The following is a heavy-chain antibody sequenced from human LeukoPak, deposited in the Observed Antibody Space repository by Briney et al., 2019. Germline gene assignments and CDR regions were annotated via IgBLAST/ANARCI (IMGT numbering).Heavy chain of an antibody. CDR2: TYYRSKWYN. CDR1: GDSVSSNSAA. V-gene: IGHV6-1*01. D-gene: IGHD6-19*01. J-gene: IGHJ3*02. CDR3: ARSFAVAGHDAFEI. Sequence: SQTLSLTCAVSGDSVSSNSAAWDWIRQSPSRGLEWLGRTYYRSKWYNDYAVSVKSRITINTDTSKNQFSLQLNSVTPEDTAVYYCARSFAVAGHDAFEIWGQGTMVTVSS.